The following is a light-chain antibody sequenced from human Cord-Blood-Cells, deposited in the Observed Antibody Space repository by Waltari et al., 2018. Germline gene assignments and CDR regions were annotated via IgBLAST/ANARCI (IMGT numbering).Light chain of an antibody. J-gene: IGLJ1*01. Sequence: SSELTQDPAVSVALGQTVRITCQGDSLRSDYASWYQQKPGQAPVLVIYGKNNRPSGIPDRFSGSSSGNTASLTITGAQAEDEADYYCNSRDSSGNHPFGTGTKVTVL. V-gene: IGLV3-19*01. CDR3: NSRDSSGNHP. CDR2: GKN. CDR1: SLRSDY.